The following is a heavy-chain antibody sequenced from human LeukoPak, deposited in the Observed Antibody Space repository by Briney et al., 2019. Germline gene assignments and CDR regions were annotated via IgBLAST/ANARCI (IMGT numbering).Heavy chain of an antibody. CDR2: VQHIGGET. CDR1: GFTFSNSW. D-gene: IGHD4-11*01. J-gene: IGHJ1*01. V-gene: IGHV3-7*01. CDR3: ATYSILNAREFRY. Sequence: PGGSLRLSCAGSGFTFSNSWMGWVRQGPGKGLEWVANVQHIGGETYYVDSVKGRFTISRDNAKNSVYLQMNSLGADDTAVYYCATYSILNAREFRYWGQGTLVTVTS.